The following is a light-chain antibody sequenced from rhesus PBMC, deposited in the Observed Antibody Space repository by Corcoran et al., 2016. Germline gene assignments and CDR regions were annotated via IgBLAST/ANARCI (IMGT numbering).Light chain of an antibody. CDR2: KAS. CDR3: QQYSSSPYS. CDR1: QSISSW. V-gene: IGKV1-22*01. Sequence: DIQMTQSPSSLSASVGDTVTITCRTSQSISSWLAWYQQKPRKAPKLLYYKASSLQSGVPSRLSGSGSGTDFTLTYSSLQSEDFATYYGQQYSSSPYSFGQGTKVEIK. J-gene: IGKJ2*01.